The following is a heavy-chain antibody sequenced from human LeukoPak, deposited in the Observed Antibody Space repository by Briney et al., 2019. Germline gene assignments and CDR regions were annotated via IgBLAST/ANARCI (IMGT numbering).Heavy chain of an antibody. Sequence: GGSLRLSCAASGXTVSSHDMSWVRQAPGKGLEWVSVIYMGGTTYYADSVKGRFTISRHSSKNTLYLQMDSLRAEDTAVYYCARVGDEVAYTRGYLDHWGQGTLVTVSS. J-gene: IGHJ4*02. V-gene: IGHV3-53*04. CDR3: ARVGDEVAYTRGYLDH. CDR2: IYMGGTT. D-gene: IGHD3-16*01. CDR1: GXTVSSHD.